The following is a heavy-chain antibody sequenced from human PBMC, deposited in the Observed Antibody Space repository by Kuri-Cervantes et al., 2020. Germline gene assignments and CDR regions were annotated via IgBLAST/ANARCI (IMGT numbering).Heavy chain of an antibody. V-gene: IGHV3-13*01. D-gene: IGHD4-17*01. CDR2: IGTAGDT. Sequence: GESLKISCAASGFTFSSYDMHWVRQATGKGLEWASAIGTAGDTYYPGSVKGRFTISRENAKNSLYLQMNSLRAEDTAVYYCAKGAYAYYYYYMDVWGKGTTVTVSS. CDR1: GFTFSSYD. J-gene: IGHJ6*03. CDR3: AKGAYAYYYYYMDV.